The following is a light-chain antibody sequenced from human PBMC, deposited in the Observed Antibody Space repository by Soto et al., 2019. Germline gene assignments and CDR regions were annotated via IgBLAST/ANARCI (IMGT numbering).Light chain of an antibody. Sequence: QSALTQPASVSGSPGQSITISCTGSSSDVGMYDLVSWYQQHPGKAPKLMIHEVSKRPSGVSNRFSGSKSGNTASLTVSGLQAEDEADYYCCSYAGGSTWVFGGGTKVTVL. CDR2: EVS. CDR3: CSYAGGSTWV. CDR1: SSDVGMYDL. J-gene: IGLJ3*02. V-gene: IGLV2-23*02.